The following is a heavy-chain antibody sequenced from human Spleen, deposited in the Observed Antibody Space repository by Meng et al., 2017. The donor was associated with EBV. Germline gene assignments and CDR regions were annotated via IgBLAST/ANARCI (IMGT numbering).Heavy chain of an antibody. Sequence: QVQLPESGPGLVKSSETLSLTCTVSGASVSSNTYYWSWIRQPPGKRLEWIGNIYYSGDTKYNPSLESRVTISLHTSKNQFSLRLTSVTAADTAVYYCAREVRSGSYFNDYWGQGTLVTVSS. CDR3: AREVRSGSYFNDY. J-gene: IGHJ4*02. CDR1: GASVSSNTYY. D-gene: IGHD1-26*01. V-gene: IGHV4-61*01. CDR2: IYYSGDT.